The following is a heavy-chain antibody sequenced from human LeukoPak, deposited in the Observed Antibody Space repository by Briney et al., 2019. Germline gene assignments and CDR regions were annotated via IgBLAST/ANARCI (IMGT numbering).Heavy chain of an antibody. V-gene: IGHV3-66*01. CDR1: GFTFSSYS. CDR3: ARDQRYSYVYYFDY. Sequence: PGGSLRLSCAASGFTFSSYSMNWVRQAPGKGLEWVSVIYSGGSTYYADSVKGRFTISRDNSKNTLYLQMNSLRAEDTAVYYCARDQRYSYVYYFDYWGQGTLVTVSS. D-gene: IGHD5-18*01. CDR2: IYSGGST. J-gene: IGHJ4*02.